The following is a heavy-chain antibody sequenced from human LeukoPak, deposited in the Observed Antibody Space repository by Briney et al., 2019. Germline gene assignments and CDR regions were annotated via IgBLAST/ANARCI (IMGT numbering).Heavy chain of an antibody. J-gene: IGHJ4*02. CDR2: INTYNGNT. V-gene: IGHV1-18*01. Sequence: ASVRVSCKASGYTFTTFGITWVRQAPGQGLEWMGWINTYNGNTNYAQNLQGRVTMTTDTSTSTAYMELRSLTSDDTAVYYCARLGSDYGGGNCYWGQRILVTVSS. D-gene: IGHD2-21*02. CDR3: ARLGSDYGGGNCY. CDR1: GYTFTTFG.